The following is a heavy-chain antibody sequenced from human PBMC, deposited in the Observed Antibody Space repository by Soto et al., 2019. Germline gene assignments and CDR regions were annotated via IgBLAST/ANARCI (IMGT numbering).Heavy chain of an antibody. J-gene: IGHJ4*02. CDR1: VDSISSSGYS. Sequence: QVQLQESGPGLVKPSQTLSLTCTVSVDSISSSGYSWSWIRQHPGKGLEWIGYIYYSGMTSYNPSLKTRLTISAVTSKSHFTLRLSSVTAADPAVYYCARAGRYYSSSSFDYWGKGTMVTVYS. D-gene: IGHD6-6*01. V-gene: IGHV4-31*03. CDR3: ARAGRYYSSSSFDY. CDR2: IYYSGMT.